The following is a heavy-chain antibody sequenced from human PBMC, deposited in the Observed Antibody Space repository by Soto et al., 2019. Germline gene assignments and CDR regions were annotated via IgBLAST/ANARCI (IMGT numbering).Heavy chain of an antibody. CDR3: ARGVGSSPPQY. CDR1: GGSVSVYY. J-gene: IGHJ4*02. D-gene: IGHD1-26*01. CDR2: IYASGSP. Sequence: SETLSLTCTISGGSVSVYYWSWIRQSTGQGLEWIGYIYASGSPYYNPSLRSRVTISADTSKNQISLKLTSPTAADTAVYYCARGVGSSPPQYWGRGTLVTSPQ. V-gene: IGHV4-59*02.